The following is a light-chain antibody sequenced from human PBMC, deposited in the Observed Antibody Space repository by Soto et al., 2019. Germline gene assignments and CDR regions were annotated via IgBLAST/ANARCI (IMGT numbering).Light chain of an antibody. CDR1: QSIRSY. V-gene: IGKV1-39*01. Sequence: DIQLTQSPSSLSASVGDRVTITCRASQSIRSYLNWYQQKPGKAPKLLIYAASSLQTGVSSRFSGSGSGTDFTLTISSLQPEDFATYHCQQSYSTPPTFGQGTKVDI. CDR2: AAS. CDR3: QQSYSTPPT. J-gene: IGKJ1*01.